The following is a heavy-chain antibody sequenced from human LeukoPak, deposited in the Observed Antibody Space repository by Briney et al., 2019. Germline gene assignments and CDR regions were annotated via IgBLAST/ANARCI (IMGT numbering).Heavy chain of an antibody. CDR3: ARGGYDFWSGYPLDY. CDR2: INHSGST. Sequence: PSETLSLTCAVYGGSFSGYYWSWIRRPPGKGLEWIGEINHSGSTNYNPSLKSRVTISVDTSKDQFSLKLSSVTAADTAVYYCARGGYDFWSGYPLDYWGQGTLVTVSS. CDR1: GGSFSGYY. D-gene: IGHD3-3*01. J-gene: IGHJ4*02. V-gene: IGHV4-34*01.